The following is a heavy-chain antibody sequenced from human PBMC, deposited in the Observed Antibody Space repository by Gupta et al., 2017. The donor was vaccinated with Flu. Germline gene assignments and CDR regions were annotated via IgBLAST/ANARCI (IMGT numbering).Heavy chain of an antibody. CDR3: ARDTCDSSGCGADY. Sequence: QVQLQESGPGLVKPSETLSLTCTVSGGSISSYYWSWIRQPPGKGLEWIGYIYYSGSTNYNPSLKSRVTISVDTSKNQFSLKLSSVTAADTAVYYCARDTCDSSGCGADYWGQGTLVTVSS. J-gene: IGHJ4*02. CDR2: IYYSGST. CDR1: GGSISSYY. D-gene: IGHD3-22*01. V-gene: IGHV4-59*01.